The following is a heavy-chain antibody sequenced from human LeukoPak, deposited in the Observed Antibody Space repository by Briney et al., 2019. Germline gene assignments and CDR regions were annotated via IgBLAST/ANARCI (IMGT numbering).Heavy chain of an antibody. J-gene: IGHJ3*02. D-gene: IGHD6-6*01. CDR2: IYYSGST. CDR3: ARTSIAARRANAFDI. V-gene: IGHV4-59*01. CDR1: GGSISSYY. Sequence: PSETLSLTCTVSGGSISSYYWSWLRQPPGKGLEWLGYIYYSGSTNYNPSLKSRVTISVDTSKNQFSLKLSSVTAADTAVYYCARTSIAARRANAFDIWGQGTMVTVSS.